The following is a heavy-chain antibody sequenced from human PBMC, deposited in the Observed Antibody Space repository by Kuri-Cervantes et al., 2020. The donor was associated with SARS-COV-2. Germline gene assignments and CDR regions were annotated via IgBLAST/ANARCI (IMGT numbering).Heavy chain of an antibody. D-gene: IGHD2-2*01. J-gene: IGHJ5*02. CDR3: ARRVVVVPAAIAGWFDP. CDR1: GYSFTSYW. Sequence: ETLSLTCKGSGYSFTSYWIGWVRQMPGKGLEWMGIIYPGDSDTRYSPSFQGQVTISADKSISTAYLQWSSLKASDTAMYYCARRVVVVPAAIAGWFDPWGQGTLVTVSS. CDR2: IYPGDSDT. V-gene: IGHV5-51*01.